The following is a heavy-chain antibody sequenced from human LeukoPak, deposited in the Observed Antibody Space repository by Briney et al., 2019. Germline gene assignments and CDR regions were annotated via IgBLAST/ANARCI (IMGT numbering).Heavy chain of an antibody. V-gene: IGHV1-18*01. Sequence: ASVKVSCKASGYTFTSYGISWVRQAPGQGLEWMGWISAYNGNTNYAQKLQGRVTMTTDTSTSTAYMELRSLRSDDTAVYYCARAWPAMDYYYGMDVWGQGTTVTVSS. CDR3: ARAWPAMDYYYGMDV. J-gene: IGHJ6*02. CDR2: ISAYNGNT. D-gene: IGHD5-18*01. CDR1: GYTFTSYG.